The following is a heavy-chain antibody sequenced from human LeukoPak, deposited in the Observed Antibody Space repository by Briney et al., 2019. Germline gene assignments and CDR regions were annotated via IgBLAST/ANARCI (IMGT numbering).Heavy chain of an antibody. J-gene: IGHJ4*02. D-gene: IGHD6-13*01. CDR1: GGSISSSSYY. V-gene: IGHV4-39*07. CDR2: IYYSGST. Sequence: PSETLSLTCTVSGGSISSSSYYWGWIRQPPGKGLEWIGSIYYSGSTYYNPSLKSRVTISVDTSKNQFSLKLSSVTAADTAVYYCARDSSSLGFDYWDQGTLVTVSS. CDR3: ARDSSSLGFDY.